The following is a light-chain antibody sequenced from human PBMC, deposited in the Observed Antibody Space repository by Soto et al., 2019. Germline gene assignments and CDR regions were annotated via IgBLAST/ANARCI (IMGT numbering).Light chain of an antibody. CDR2: GAS. CDR3: QQYGGSPRT. Sequence: IMLTQSPCTLSLSPGERATLSCRASQSVSSSSLAWYQQKRGQAPRLLIHGASNRATGIPDRFSGSGSGTDFTLTISRLEPEDFAVYYCQQYGGSPRTFGQGTKVDI. J-gene: IGKJ1*01. V-gene: IGKV3-20*01. CDR1: QSVSSSS.